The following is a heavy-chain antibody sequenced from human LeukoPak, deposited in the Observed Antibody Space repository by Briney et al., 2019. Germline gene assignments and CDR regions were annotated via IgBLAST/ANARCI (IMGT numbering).Heavy chain of an antibody. J-gene: IGHJ5*02. CDR2: IYPGDSDT. V-gene: IGHV5-51*01. CDR3: ARVPRTGTTDRWFDP. D-gene: IGHD1-1*01. CDR1: GYSLTNNW. Sequence: GESLKISCKVSGYSLTNNWIGWVRQVPGKGLEWMGIIYPGDSDTRYSPSFQGQVTISADKSISTAYLQWSSLKASDTAMYYCARVPRTGTTDRWFDPWGQGTLVTVSS.